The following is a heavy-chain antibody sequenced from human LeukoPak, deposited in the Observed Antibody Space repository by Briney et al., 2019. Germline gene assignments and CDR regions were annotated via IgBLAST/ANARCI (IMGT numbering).Heavy chain of an antibody. D-gene: IGHD3-3*01. CDR3: ARFQDYDFWSGYPPADYYYYMDV. CDR2: IIPILGIA. CDR1: GGTFSSYT. Sequence: GSSVKVSCKASGGTFSSYTISWVRQAPGQGLEWMGRIIPILGIANYAQKFQGRVTITADKSTSTAYMGLSSLRSEDTAVYYCARFQDYDFWSGYPPADYYYYMDVWGKGTTVTVSS. J-gene: IGHJ6*03. V-gene: IGHV1-69*02.